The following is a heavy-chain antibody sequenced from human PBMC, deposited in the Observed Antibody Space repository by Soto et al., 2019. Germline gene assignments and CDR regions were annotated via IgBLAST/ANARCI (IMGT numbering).Heavy chain of an antibody. J-gene: IGHJ4*02. Sequence: QVQLVQSGAEVKKPGASVKVSCKASGYTFTSYDINWVRQATGQGLEWMGWMNPNSGNTGYAQKSHVRVNMTRNTAISTAYMALSSLRSDDTAVYYCASAPDVYGDYTATDFVYWGQGTLVTVSS. CDR3: ASAPDVYGDYTATDFVY. CDR1: GYTFTSYD. V-gene: IGHV1-8*01. CDR2: MNPNSGNT. D-gene: IGHD4-17*01.